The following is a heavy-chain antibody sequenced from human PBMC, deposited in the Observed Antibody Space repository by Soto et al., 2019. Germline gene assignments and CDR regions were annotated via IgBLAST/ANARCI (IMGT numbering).Heavy chain of an antibody. CDR2: VTGYGATT. CDR3: ARHPLLYYSDWYPNGFGP. Sequence: ETQLLESGGGLVQPGGYLRLSCSASGFIFNNYAMSWVRQAPGEGLEWVSGVTGYGATTYYAESVKGRFTISTENSKNTLYLQMSTLTAEDTAVYYCARHPLLYYSDWYPNGFGPWGQGTLVTVSS. CDR1: GFIFNNYA. V-gene: IGHV3-23*01. J-gene: IGHJ5*02. D-gene: IGHD6-19*01.